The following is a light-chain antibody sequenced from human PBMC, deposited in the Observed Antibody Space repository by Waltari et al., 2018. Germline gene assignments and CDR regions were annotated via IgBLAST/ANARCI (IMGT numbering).Light chain of an antibody. V-gene: IGKV3-11*01. CDR2: GSS. CDR1: QDIGNY. Sequence: EIALTQSPATLSLSPGEKATLSCRASQDIGNYLTWYQKKPGQAPRLLIYGSSTRATGIPARITGSGSGTDFTLTSSSLQPEDFAVYYCQQRSDWPLTFGGGTRVEIK. CDR3: QQRSDWPLT. J-gene: IGKJ4*01.